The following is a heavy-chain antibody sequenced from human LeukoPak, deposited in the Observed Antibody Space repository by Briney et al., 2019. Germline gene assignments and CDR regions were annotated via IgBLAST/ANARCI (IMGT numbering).Heavy chain of an antibody. J-gene: IGHJ3*02. CDR2: ISSTSGTI. D-gene: IGHD2-2*01. V-gene: IGHV3-48*04. CDR1: GFTFRSYS. Sequence: GGSLRLSCVASGFTFRSYSMNWVRQAPGKGLEWVSYISSTSGTIYYADSMKGRFTISRDNAKNSLYLQMNGLRAEDTAVYNCARELVVPAAISSYDAFDIWGQGTMVTVSS. CDR3: ARELVVPAAISSYDAFDI.